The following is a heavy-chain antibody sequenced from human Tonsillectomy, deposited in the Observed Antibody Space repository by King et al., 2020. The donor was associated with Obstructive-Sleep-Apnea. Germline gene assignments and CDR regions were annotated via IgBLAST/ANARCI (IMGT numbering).Heavy chain of an antibody. CDR2: ISAYNGNT. J-gene: IGHJ6*02. Sequence: QLVQSGAEVKKPGASVKVSCKASGYTFTSYGISWVRQAPGQGLEWMGWISAYNGNTNYAQKLQGRVTMTTDTSTSTAYMELRSLRSDDTAVYYCARDPALVVVLAAIEMGADYYYYGMDVWGQGTTVTVSS. CDR3: ARDPALVVVLAAIEMGADYYYYGMDV. D-gene: IGHD2-2*01. CDR1: GYTFTSYG. V-gene: IGHV1-18*04.